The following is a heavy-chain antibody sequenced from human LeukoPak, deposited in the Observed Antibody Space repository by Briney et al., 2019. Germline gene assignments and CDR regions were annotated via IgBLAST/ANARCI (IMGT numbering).Heavy chain of an antibody. D-gene: IGHD1-1*01. CDR2: IWHDGSNK. CDR3: ARYLGTGRNWFDP. V-gene: IGHV3-33*01. CDR1: GFSFSRYG. Sequence: PGGSLRLSCAASGFSFSRYGMHWVRQAPGKGLEWVAVIWHDGSNKYYADSVKGRFTISRDNSKNTLYLQMNSLRAEDTAIYYCARYLGTGRNWFDPWGQGTLVTVSS. J-gene: IGHJ5*02.